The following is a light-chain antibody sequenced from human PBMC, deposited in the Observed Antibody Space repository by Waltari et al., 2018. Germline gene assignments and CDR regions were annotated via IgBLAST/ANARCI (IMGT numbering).Light chain of an antibody. V-gene: IGLV2-14*03. CDR2: DVS. CDR3: SSYISSSTLEL. CDR1: SSDVGGYNY. J-gene: IGLJ2*01. Sequence: QSALTQPASVSGSPGQSITISCTGTSSDVGGYNYVSWYQQHPGKAPKLMIYDVSNRPSGVSKRFSGSKSGNTASLTISGLQAEDGADYYCSSYISSSTLELFGGGTSLTVL.